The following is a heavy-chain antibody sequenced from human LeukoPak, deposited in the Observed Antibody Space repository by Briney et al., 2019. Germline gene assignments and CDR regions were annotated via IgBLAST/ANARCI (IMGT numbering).Heavy chain of an antibody. Sequence: ASVKVSCKASGYTLTTYGLSWVRQAPGQGLEWMGWISAYNGNTNCAQNLQGRVTMTTDTSTSTAYMELRSLRSDHAAVSYCVREGGDSSGYYFPYWGQGTLVTVSS. V-gene: IGHV1-18*01. CDR2: ISAYNGNT. D-gene: IGHD3-22*01. CDR3: VREGGDSSGYYFPY. CDR1: GYTLTTYG. J-gene: IGHJ4*02.